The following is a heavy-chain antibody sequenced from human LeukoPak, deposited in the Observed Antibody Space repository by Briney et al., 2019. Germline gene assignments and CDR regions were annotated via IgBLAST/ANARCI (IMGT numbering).Heavy chain of an antibody. CDR2: INSDGSSR. Sequence: GGSLRLSCAASGFTFSSYWMHWVRKAPGKGLVWVSRINSDGSSRSYADSVKGRFTISRANAKNTLYLQMNSLRAEDTAVYYCTRGRMERDSSCRIDYWGQGTLVTVSS. CDR1: GFTFSSYW. CDR3: TRGRMERDSSCRIDY. J-gene: IGHJ4*02. V-gene: IGHV3-74*01. D-gene: IGHD6-6*01.